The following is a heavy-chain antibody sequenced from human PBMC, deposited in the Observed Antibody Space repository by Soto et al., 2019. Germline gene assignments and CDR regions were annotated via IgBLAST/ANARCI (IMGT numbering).Heavy chain of an antibody. Sequence: TLSLTCTVSGGSISSGGYYWSWIHQHPGKGLEWIGYIYYSGSTYYNPSLKSRVTISVDTSKNQFSLKLSSVTAADTAVYYCARAKSDGDYADYFDYWGQGTLVTVSS. CDR2: IYYSGST. D-gene: IGHD4-17*01. V-gene: IGHV4-31*03. J-gene: IGHJ4*02. CDR1: GGSISSGGYY. CDR3: ARAKSDGDYADYFDY.